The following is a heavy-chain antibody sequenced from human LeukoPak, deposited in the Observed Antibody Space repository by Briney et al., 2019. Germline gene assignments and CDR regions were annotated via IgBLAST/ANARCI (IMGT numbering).Heavy chain of an antibody. V-gene: IGHV3-7*01. CDR1: GFTFSSYA. Sequence: GGSLRLSCAASGFTFSSYAMTWVRQAPGKGLEWVANINEDGSRWMYADSLRGRFTISRDNAKNSLYLQMDSLRAEDTAVYYCATSMVVAAFDYWGQGTLVTVSS. D-gene: IGHD2-15*01. J-gene: IGHJ4*02. CDR2: INEDGSRW. CDR3: ATSMVVAAFDY.